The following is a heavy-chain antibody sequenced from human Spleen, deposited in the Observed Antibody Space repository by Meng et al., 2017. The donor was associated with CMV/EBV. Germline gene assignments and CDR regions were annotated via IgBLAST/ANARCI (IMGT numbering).Heavy chain of an antibody. CDR2: ISSSSSYI. D-gene: IGHD3-22*01. CDR3: AKGGGITMIVVVIRYYFDY. CDR1: GFNFSNYG. J-gene: IGHJ4*02. V-gene: IGHV3-21*01. Sequence: GVSLRLSCAASGFNFSNYGMHWVRQAPGKGLEWVSSISSSSSYIYYADLLKGRFTISRDNAKNPLYLQMNSLRAEDTAVYYCAKGGGITMIVVVIRYYFDYWGQGTLVTVSS.